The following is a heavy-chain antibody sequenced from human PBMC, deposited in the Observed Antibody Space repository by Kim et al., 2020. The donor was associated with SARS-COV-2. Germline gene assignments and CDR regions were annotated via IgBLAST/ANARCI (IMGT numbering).Heavy chain of an antibody. Sequence: ADAVKGRFTTSRDNAKNTVYLQMNGLRVDDTAMYYCARDQSWNFDLWGRGTQVTVSS. J-gene: IGHJ2*01. V-gene: IGHV3-74*01. CDR3: ARDQSWNFDL.